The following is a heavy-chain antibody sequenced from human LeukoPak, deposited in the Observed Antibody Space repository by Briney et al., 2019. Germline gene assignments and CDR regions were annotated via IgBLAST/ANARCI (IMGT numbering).Heavy chain of an antibody. Sequence: PSETLSLTCSVSVGSISSYYWSWIRQPPGKGLEWIGYVFYSGSTNYNPSLKSRVTISVDTSKNQFSLKLRSVTAADTAVYYCARHGGTRLGYLDDRGQGTLVTVSS. V-gene: IGHV4-59*08. CDR2: VFYSGST. D-gene: IGHD3-16*01. CDR1: VGSISSYY. CDR3: ARHGGTRLGYLDD. J-gene: IGHJ4*02.